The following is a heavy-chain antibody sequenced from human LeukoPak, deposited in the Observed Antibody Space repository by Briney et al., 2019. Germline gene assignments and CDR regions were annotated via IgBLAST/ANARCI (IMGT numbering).Heavy chain of an antibody. CDR1: GFTVRDSY. CDR3: GRHAYGGSPPVY. D-gene: IGHD4-23*01. V-gene: IGHV3-53*01. J-gene: IGHJ4*02. Sequence: GGSLRLSCAASGFTVRDSYMSWVRQAPGKRLEWVSFIYVSGTTFYAASVKGRFTISRDNSKNTVYIQMNSLRAEDTALYYCGRHAYGGSPPVYWGQGTLVTVSS. CDR2: IYVSGTT.